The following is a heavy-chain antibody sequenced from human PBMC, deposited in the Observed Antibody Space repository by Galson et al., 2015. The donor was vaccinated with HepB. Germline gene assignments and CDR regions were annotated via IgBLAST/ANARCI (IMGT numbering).Heavy chain of an antibody. CDR3: AKVFPEKTDGWYRQALYYFDS. CDR1: GFTFSYYA. Sequence: SLRLSCAASGFTFSYYAMSWVRQAPGKGLEWISAITPSGDNTYSADSMKGRFTISRDNSRNTLFLQMNRLRADDTAIYFCAKVFPEKTDGWYRQALYYFDSWGQGTRVTVSS. CDR2: ITPSGDNT. V-gene: IGHV3-23*01. D-gene: IGHD6-19*01. J-gene: IGHJ4*02.